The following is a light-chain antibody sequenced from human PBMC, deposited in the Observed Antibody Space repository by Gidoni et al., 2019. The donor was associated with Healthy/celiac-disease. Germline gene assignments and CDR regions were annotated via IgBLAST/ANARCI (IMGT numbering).Light chain of an antibody. CDR2: GAS. CDR1: QSVSSN. V-gene: IGKV3-15*01. CDR3: QQYNNWPSIT. Sequence: EIVMTQSPATLSVSPGERATLSCRASQSVSSNFAWYQQKPGQAPRLLIYGASTRATGIQARFSGSGSGTEFTLTISSLQSEDFAVYYCQQYNNWPSITFGQGTRLEIK. J-gene: IGKJ5*01.